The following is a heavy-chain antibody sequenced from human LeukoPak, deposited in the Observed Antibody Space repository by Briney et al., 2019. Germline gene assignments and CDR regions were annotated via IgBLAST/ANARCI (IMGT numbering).Heavy chain of an antibody. V-gene: IGHV4-38-2*02. Sequence: PSETLSLTCTVSGYSISSGYYWGWFRQPPGKGLEWIGSIYHSGSTYYNPSLKSRVTISVDTSKNQFSLKLSSVTAADTAVYYCARSPVRCSSTTCFGFYFDYWGQGTLVTVSS. D-gene: IGHD2-2*01. CDR3: ARSPVRCSSTTCFGFYFDY. CDR2: IYHSGST. J-gene: IGHJ4*02. CDR1: GYSISSGYY.